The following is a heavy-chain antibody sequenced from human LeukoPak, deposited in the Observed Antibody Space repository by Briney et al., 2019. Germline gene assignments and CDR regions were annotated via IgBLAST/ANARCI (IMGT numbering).Heavy chain of an antibody. J-gene: IGHJ6*02. D-gene: IGHD6-19*01. CDR2: IYYRGNT. V-gene: IGHV4-31*03. CDR1: GGSISSRSYY. Sequence: SETLSLTCTVSGGSISSRSYYWTWIRQLPGKGLEWIGYIYYRGNTYYNPSLKSRVTMSVDTSKNQFSPKLSSVTVADTAVYYCARDLVAVAGDYYYYYGMDVWGQGTTVTVSS. CDR3: ARDLVAVAGDYYYYYGMDV.